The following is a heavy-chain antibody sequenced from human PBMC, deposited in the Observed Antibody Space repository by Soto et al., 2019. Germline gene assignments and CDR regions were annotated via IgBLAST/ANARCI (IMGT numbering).Heavy chain of an antibody. CDR2: IYPGDSDT. V-gene: IGHV5-51*01. CDR3: ASPKGPRHYYYGMDV. J-gene: IGHJ6*02. CDR1: GYSFTTYW. Sequence: PGESLKISCKGSGYSFTTYWIGWVRQMPGKGLEWMGIIYPGDSDTRYSPSFQGQVTISADKSISTAYLQWSSLQASDTAMYYCASPKGPRHYYYGMDVWGQGTTVTVSS.